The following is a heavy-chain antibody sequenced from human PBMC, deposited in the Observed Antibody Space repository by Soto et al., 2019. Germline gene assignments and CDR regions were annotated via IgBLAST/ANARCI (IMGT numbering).Heavy chain of an antibody. D-gene: IGHD6-13*01. CDR1: GFTFDDYT. Sequence: EVQLVESGGVVVQPGGSLRLSCAASGFTFDDYTMHWVRQAPGKGLEWVALICWDGGSTYYADSVKGRFTISRDNSKNSQYLQMNSLRTEDTALYYCAKDIQQPPNAGYFQHWGQGTLVTVSS. V-gene: IGHV3-43*01. CDR3: AKDIQQPPNAGYFQH. J-gene: IGHJ1*01. CDR2: ICWDGGST.